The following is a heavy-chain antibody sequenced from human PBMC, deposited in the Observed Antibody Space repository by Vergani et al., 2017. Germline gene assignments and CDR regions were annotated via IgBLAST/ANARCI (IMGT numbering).Heavy chain of an antibody. CDR2: INPNSGGT. CDR3: ARDNGPIAVAGTVAFDI. J-gene: IGHJ3*02. V-gene: IGHV1-2*02. D-gene: IGHD6-19*01. Sequence: QVQLVQSGAEVKKPGASVKVSCKASGYTFTGYYMHWVRQAPGQGLEWMGWINPNSGGTNYAQKFQGRVTMTRDTSISTAYMELSRLRSEDTAVYYCARDNGPIAVAGTVAFDIWGQGTMVTVSS. CDR1: GYTFTGYY.